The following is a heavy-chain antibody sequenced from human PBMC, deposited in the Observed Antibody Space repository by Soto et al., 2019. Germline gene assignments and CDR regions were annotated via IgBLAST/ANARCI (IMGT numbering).Heavy chain of an antibody. CDR1: GFTFSEYS. D-gene: IGHD3-9*01. Sequence: VGSLRLSCSASGFTFSEYSMHWVRQAPGKGLQYVSTISSDGDITYYADSGKGRFTISRDNSKNTLYLQMNSLRPEDTAVYYCVKVSTFYDILTGYYSTNFFDPWGQGTLVTVSS. J-gene: IGHJ5*02. CDR2: ISSDGDIT. V-gene: IGHV3-64D*06. CDR3: VKVSTFYDILTGYYSTNFFDP.